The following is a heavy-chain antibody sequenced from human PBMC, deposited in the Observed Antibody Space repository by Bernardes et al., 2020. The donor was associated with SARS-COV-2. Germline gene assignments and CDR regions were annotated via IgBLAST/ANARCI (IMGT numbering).Heavy chain of an antibody. V-gene: IGHV1-18*01. CDR2: ISAYNGNT. D-gene: IGHD2-2*01. CDR1: GYTFTSYG. CDR3: ARGSTSPYRNWFDP. J-gene: IGHJ5*02. Sequence: ASVKVSCKASGYTFTSYGISWVRQAPGQGLEWMGWISAYNGNTNYAQKLQGRVTMTTDSSTSTAYMELRSLRSDDTAVYYCARGSTSPYRNWFDPWGQGTLVTVSS.